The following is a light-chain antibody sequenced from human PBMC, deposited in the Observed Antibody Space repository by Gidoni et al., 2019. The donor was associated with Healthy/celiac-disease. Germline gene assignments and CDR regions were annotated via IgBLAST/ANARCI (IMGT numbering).Light chain of an antibody. CDR2: LGS. CDR3: MQALQTRLT. Sequence: DIVMTQSPLSLPVTPGEPASSSCRSSQSLLHSNGYNYLDWYLQKPGQSPQLLIYLGSNRASGVPDRFSGSGSDTDFTLKISRVEAEDVGVYYCMQALQTRLTFGGGTKVEIK. J-gene: IGKJ4*01. CDR1: QSLLHSNGYNY. V-gene: IGKV2-28*01.